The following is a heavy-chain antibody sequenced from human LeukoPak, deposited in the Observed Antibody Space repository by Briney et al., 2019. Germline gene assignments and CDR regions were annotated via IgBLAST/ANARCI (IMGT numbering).Heavy chain of an antibody. V-gene: IGHV5-51*01. CDR3: ARRSSESRWGFDP. J-gene: IGHJ5*02. D-gene: IGHD3-10*01. CDR1: GYTFNTYW. Sequence: GESPKISCKDLGYTFNTYWIAWVRQMPGKGLEWMGIIYPGDSDTGYSPSFQGQVTISADKSISTAYLQWSSLQASDTAMYYCARRSSESRWGFDPWGQGTLVTVSS. CDR2: IYPGDSDT.